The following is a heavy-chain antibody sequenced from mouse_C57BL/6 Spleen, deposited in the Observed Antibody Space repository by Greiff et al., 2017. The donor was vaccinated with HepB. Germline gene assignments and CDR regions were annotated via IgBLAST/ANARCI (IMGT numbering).Heavy chain of an antibody. Sequence: QVQLQQPGAELVKPGASVKLSCKASGDTFTSYWMQWVKQRPGQGLEWIGEIDPSDSYTNYNQKFKGKATLTVDTSSSTAYMQLSSLTSEDSAVYYWARKGSMDYWGQGTSVTVSS. V-gene: IGHV1-50*01. J-gene: IGHJ4*01. CDR1: GDTFTSYW. CDR2: IDPSDSYT. CDR3: ARKGSMDY.